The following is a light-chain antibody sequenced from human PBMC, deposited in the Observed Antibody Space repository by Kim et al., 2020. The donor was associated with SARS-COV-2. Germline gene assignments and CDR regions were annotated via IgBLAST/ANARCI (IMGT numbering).Light chain of an antibody. Sequence: GQRVTFSCSGSSSSVGRNTVNRYPQHHGTAPKLPIYNNNQRPSGVPGRYSGSKSGTSASLAISGLQSEDETDYNCAAWDDSLKGWVFGGGTQLTDL. CDR3: AAWDDSLKGWV. CDR1: SSSVGRNT. CDR2: NNN. V-gene: IGLV1-44*01. J-gene: IGLJ2*01.